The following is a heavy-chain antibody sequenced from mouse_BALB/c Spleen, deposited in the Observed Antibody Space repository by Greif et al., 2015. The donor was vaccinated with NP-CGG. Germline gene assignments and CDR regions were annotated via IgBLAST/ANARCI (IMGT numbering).Heavy chain of an antibody. CDR3: TRDDYFDY. J-gene: IGHJ2*01. V-gene: IGHV5-6-4*01. CDR2: ISSGGSYT. Sequence: EVKLMESGAGLVKPGGSLKLSCAASGFTFSSYTMSWVRQTPEKRLEWVATISSGGSYTYYPDSVKGRFTISRDNAKNTLYLQMSSLKSEDTAMYYCTRDDYFDYWGQGTTLTVSS. CDR1: GFTFSSYT.